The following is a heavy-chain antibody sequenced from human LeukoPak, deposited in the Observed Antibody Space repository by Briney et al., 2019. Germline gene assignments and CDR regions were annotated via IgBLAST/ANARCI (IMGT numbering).Heavy chain of an antibody. D-gene: IGHD3-10*01. CDR3: AKAHDYYIDY. V-gene: IGHV3-23*01. CDR1: GFTFSTYA. CDR2: ISGSDDGT. Sequence: GGSLRLSCAASGFTFSTYAMSWVRQIPGKGLEWVSAISGSDDGTYYADSVKGRFTISRDNSKNTLYLQMNSLRAEDTAVYYCAKAHDYYIDYWGQGTLVTVSS. J-gene: IGHJ4*02.